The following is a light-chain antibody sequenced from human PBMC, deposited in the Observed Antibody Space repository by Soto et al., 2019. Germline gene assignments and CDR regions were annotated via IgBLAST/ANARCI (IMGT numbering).Light chain of an antibody. CDR2: GAS. CDR1: ESVTSS. V-gene: IGKV3-20*01. CDR3: QQYGSSPLT. Sequence: ETVVTQSPATLSVSPGARATLSCRASESVTSSLAWYQQKPGQPPRLLIYGASSRATGIPDRFSGSGSGTDFTLTISRLEPEDFAVYYCQQYGSSPLTFGGGTKVDI. J-gene: IGKJ4*01.